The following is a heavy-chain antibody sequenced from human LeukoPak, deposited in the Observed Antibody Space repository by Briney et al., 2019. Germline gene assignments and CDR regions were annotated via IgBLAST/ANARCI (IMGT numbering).Heavy chain of an antibody. D-gene: IGHD1-7*01. CDR3: ARAVNWNYFYYFDY. J-gene: IGHJ4*02. Sequence: PGGSLRLSCAASGFTFSSYAMHWVRQAPGKGLEYVSAISSNGGSTYYANSVKGRFTISRDNSKNTLYLQMGSLRAEDMAVYYCARAVNWNYFYYFDYWGQGTLVTVSS. CDR1: GFTFSSYA. V-gene: IGHV3-64*01. CDR2: ISSNGGST.